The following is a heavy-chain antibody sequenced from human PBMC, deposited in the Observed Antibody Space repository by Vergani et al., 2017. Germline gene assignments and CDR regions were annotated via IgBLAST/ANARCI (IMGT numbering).Heavy chain of an antibody. CDR3: ARGQDYDILTGYYDAFDI. CDR2: INHSGSA. Sequence: QVQLQQWGAGLLKPSETLSLTCAVYGGSFSGYYWSWIRQPPGKGLEWIGEINHSGSANYNPSLESRVTISVDTSKNQFSLKLSSVTAADTAVYYYARGQDYDILTGYYDAFDIWGQGTMVTVSS. D-gene: IGHD3-9*01. V-gene: IGHV4-34*01. J-gene: IGHJ3*02. CDR1: GGSFSGYY.